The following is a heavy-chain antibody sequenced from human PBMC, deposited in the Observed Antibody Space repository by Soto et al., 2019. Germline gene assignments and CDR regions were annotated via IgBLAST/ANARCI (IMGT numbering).Heavy chain of an antibody. Sequence: EVQLLESGGGLVQPGGSLRLSCAASGFTFSSYAMSWVRQAPGKGLEWVSTISSSGGSTHYADSVQGRFTISRDNPKNTLYLQIISLRAADTDVCYCAKFSGGNSDHSYTIDPWGQGTLVTVSS. CDR2: ISSSGGST. J-gene: IGHJ5*02. D-gene: IGHD2-21*02. V-gene: IGHV3-23*01. CDR1: GFTFSSYA. CDR3: AKFSGGNSDHSYTIDP.